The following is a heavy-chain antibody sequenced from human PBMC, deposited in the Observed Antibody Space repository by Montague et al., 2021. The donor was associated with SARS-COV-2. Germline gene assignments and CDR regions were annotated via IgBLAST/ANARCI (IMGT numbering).Heavy chain of an antibody. V-gene: IGHV4-59*11. Sequence: SETLSLTCTVSGGSISSHFWSSIRQPPGKGLEWIGYINYNGGTNDNPSLRSRLTMSVDTSKNQFSLQLRSMTPADTAVYFCARATSVRGAVSWFDPWGQGILVTVSS. CDR2: INYNGGT. CDR1: GGSISSHF. CDR3: ARATSVRGAVSWFDP. J-gene: IGHJ5*02. D-gene: IGHD3-10*01.